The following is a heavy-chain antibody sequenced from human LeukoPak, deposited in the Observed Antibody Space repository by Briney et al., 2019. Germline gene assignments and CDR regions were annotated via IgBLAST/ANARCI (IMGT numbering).Heavy chain of an antibody. CDR1: GGSFSGYY. D-gene: IGHD2-2*01. J-gene: IGHJ5*02. Sequence: KPSETLSLTCAVYGGSFSGYYWSWIRQPPGKGLEWIGEINHSGSTNYNPSLKSRVTISVGTSKNQFSLKLSSVTAADTAVYYCARGRGGYCSSTSCYGKNWFDPWGQGTLVTVSS. CDR2: INHSGST. CDR3: ARGRGGYCSSTSCYGKNWFDP. V-gene: IGHV4-34*01.